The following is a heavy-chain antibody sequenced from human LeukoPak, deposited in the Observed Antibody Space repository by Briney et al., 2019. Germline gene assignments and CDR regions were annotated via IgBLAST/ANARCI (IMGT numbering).Heavy chain of an antibody. D-gene: IGHD6-13*01. V-gene: IGHV1-69*13. CDR1: GYTFTSYD. CDR2: IIPIFGTA. CDR3: ARDAGEQLATYYYMDV. J-gene: IGHJ6*03. Sequence: ASVKVSCKASGYTFTSYDINWVRQATGQGLEWMGGIIPIFGTANYAQKFQGRVTITADESTSTAYMELSSLRSEDTAVYYCARDAGEQLATYYYMDVWGKGTTVTVSS.